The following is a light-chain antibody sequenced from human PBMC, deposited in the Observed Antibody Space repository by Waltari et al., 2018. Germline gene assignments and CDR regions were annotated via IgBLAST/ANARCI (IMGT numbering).Light chain of an antibody. Sequence: QSVLTQPPSPSVTPGLSVPSPCSVISSNIGRNFVSWSQQLPGPATKLLIYRNNQRPSGVPDRFSGSKSGTSASLAISGLRSEDEADYYCAPWDDSLSGPGVFGGGTKLTVL. CDR1: SSNIGRNF. J-gene: IGLJ3*02. CDR2: RNN. V-gene: IGLV1-47*01. CDR3: APWDDSLSGPGV.